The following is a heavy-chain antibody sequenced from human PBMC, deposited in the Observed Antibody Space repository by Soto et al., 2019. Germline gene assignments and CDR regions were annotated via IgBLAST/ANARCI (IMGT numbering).Heavy chain of an antibody. CDR1: GYTFTSYG. Sequence: VASVKVSCKASGYTFTSYGISWVRQAPGQGLEWMGWISAYNGNTNYAQKLQGRVTMTTDTSTSTAYMELRSLRSDDTAVYYCARDPMYNWNWPSRSWNWFDPWGQGTLVTVSS. CDR2: ISAYNGNT. CDR3: ARDPMYNWNWPSRSWNWFDP. J-gene: IGHJ5*02. D-gene: IGHD1-1*01. V-gene: IGHV1-18*01.